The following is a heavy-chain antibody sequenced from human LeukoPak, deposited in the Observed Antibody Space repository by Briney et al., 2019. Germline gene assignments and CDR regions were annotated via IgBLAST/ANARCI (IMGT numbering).Heavy chain of an antibody. V-gene: IGHV4-31*03. CDR2: IYYSGST. D-gene: IGHD2-2*01. J-gene: IGHJ6*03. CDR1: GGSISSGGYY. CDR3: ARGTEYQTFYYYYYMDV. Sequence: SETLSLTCTVSGGSISSGGYYWNWIRQHPGKGLEWIGYIYYSGSTYYNPSLKSRVTISVDTSKNQFSLMLSSVTAADTAMYYCARGTEYQTFYYYYYMDVWGKGTTVTVSS.